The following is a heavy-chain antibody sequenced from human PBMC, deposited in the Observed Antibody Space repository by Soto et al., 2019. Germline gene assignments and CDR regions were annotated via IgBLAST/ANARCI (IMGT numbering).Heavy chain of an antibody. V-gene: IGHV3-11*06. D-gene: IGHD5-12*01. Sequence: GGSLRVSCVASGFTFSYSYMSWVRQAPGNGLEWVSYISGSSGYTEYADSVRGRFTISRDNAKNSVYLEMNSLRAEDTALYYCAKRHGYNYFDLWGQGALVTVSS. CDR3: AKRHGYNYFDL. J-gene: IGHJ4*02. CDR2: ISGSSGYT. CDR1: GFTFSYSY.